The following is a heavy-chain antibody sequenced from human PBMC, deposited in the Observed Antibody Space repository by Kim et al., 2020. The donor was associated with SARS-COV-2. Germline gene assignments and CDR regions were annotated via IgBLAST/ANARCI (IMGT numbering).Heavy chain of an antibody. V-gene: IGHV7-4-1*02. CDR3: APTLYSSSWYGWFDP. CDR2: INTNTGNP. Sequence: ASVKVSCKASGYTFTSYAMNWVRQAPGQGLEWMGWINTNTGNPTYAQGFTGRIVISLDTSVSTTYLQISSLKAEDTAVYYCAPTLYSSSWYGWFDPWGQGTLVTVSS. D-gene: IGHD6-13*01. CDR1: GYTFTSYA. J-gene: IGHJ5*02.